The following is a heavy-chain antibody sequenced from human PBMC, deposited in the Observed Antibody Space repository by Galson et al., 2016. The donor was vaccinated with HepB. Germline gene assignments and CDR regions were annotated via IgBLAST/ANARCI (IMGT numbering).Heavy chain of an antibody. J-gene: IGHJ6*03. V-gene: IGHV6-1*01. CDR2: TYYRSKWYN. D-gene: IGHD6-19*01. CDR1: GDSVSSNSAA. CDR3: ARDIAVAGTNFYYYMDV. Sequence: CAISGDSVSSNSAAWNWIRQSPSRGLEWLGRTYYRSKWYNDYGVSVKSRITINPDTSKNQISLQLNSVTPEDTAVYYCARDIAVAGTNFYYYMDVWGKGTPVTVSS.